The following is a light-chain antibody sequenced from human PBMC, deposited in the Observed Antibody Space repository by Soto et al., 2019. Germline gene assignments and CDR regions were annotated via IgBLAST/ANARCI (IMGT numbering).Light chain of an antibody. Sequence: AIRMTQSPSSLSASTGDRVTITCRASQAISSYLAWYQQKPGKAPKLLIFAASTLQSGVPSRFSGGGSGTDFTLTIICLQSEDFATYYCQQYYVYPRTFGQGTKVEI. CDR2: AAS. V-gene: IGKV1-8*01. CDR3: QQYYVYPRT. CDR1: QAISSY. J-gene: IGKJ1*01.